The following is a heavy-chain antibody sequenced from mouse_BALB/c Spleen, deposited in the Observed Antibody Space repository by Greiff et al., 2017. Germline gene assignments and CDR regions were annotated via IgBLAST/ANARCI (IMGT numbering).Heavy chain of an antibody. CDR3: AREDGNHGGAMDY. J-gene: IGHJ4*01. CDR1: GFSLTSYG. D-gene: IGHD2-1*01. Sequence: VQGVESGPGLVAPSQSLSITCTVSGFSLTSYGVHWVRQPPGKGLEWLGVIWAGGSTNYNSALMSRLSISKDNSKSQVFLKMNSLQTDDTAMYYCAREDGNHGGAMDYWGQGTSVTVSS. V-gene: IGHV2-9*02. CDR2: IWAGGST.